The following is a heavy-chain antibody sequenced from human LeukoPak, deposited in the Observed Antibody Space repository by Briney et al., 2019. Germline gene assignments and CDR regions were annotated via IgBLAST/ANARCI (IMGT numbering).Heavy chain of an antibody. J-gene: IGHJ4*02. CDR2: INQDGSDK. D-gene: IGHD6-13*01. Sequence: GGSLRLSCAASGLTFSIHWMNWVRQAPGKGLECVANINQDGSDKYYVDSVKGRFTISRDNAKNSLYLQMNSLRADDTAVYYCARDRSNSWSKDYWGQGTLVTVSS. CDR3: ARDRSNSWSKDY. V-gene: IGHV3-7*01. CDR1: GLTFSIHW.